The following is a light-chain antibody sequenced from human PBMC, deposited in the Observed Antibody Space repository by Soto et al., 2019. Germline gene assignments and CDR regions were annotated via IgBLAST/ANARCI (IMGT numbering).Light chain of an antibody. CDR1: SSNIGNNF. V-gene: IGLV1-51*01. J-gene: IGLJ2*01. Sequence: QSVLTQPPSVSAAPRQRVTISCSGSSSNIGNNFVSWYQQLPGTAPKLLIYDNNKRPSGIPDRFSGSKSATSATLGITGLQTGDEADYYCGAWDSSLGAVVFGGGTKLTVL. CDR2: DNN. CDR3: GAWDSSLGAVV.